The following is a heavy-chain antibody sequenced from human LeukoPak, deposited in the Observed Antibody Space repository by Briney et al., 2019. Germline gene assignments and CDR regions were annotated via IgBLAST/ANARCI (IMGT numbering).Heavy chain of an antibody. CDR1: GFTFSNAW. Sequence: GGSLRLSCAASGFTFSNAWMSWVRQAPGKGLEWVGRIKSKTDGGTTDYAAPVKGRFTISRDDTKNTLYLQMNSLKTEDTAVYYCTPYPNQRYCSGGSCYYEDYWGQGTLVTVSS. V-gene: IGHV3-15*01. D-gene: IGHD2-15*01. J-gene: IGHJ4*02. CDR3: TPYPNQRYCSGGSCYYEDY. CDR2: IKSKTDGGTT.